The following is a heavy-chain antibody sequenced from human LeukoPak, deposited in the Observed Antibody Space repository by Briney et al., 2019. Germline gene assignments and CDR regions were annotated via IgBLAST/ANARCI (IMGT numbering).Heavy chain of an antibody. V-gene: IGHV3-7*01. D-gene: IGHD2-2*01. CDR3: TSGGYCSSISCYPGAVDI. Sequence: PGGSLRLSCAASGFTFSNYWMSWVRQAPGKGLEWVANIKQDGSEKYYVDSVKGRFTISRDNAKNSVYLQMNSLRAEDTAVYYCTSGGYCSSISCYPGAVDIWGQGAMVTVSS. CDR2: IKQDGSEK. J-gene: IGHJ3*02. CDR1: GFTFSNYW.